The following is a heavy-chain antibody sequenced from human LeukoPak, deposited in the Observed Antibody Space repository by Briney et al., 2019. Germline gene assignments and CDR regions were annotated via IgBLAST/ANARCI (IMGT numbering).Heavy chain of an antibody. CDR3: ARGYYDSSGYYGFDAFDI. CDR2: MNPNSGNT. J-gene: IGHJ3*02. CDR1: GYTFTSYD. Sequence: EASVKVSCKASGYTFTSYDINWVRQATGQGLEWMGWMNPNSGNTGYAQKFQGRVTMTRNTSISTAYMELSSLRSEDTAVYYCARGYYDSSGYYGFDAFDIWGQGTMVTVSS. D-gene: IGHD3-22*01. V-gene: IGHV1-8*01.